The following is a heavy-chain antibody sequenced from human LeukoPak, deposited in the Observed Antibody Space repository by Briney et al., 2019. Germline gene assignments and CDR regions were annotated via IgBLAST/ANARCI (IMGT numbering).Heavy chain of an antibody. J-gene: IGHJ6*03. CDR3: ARAAIAAARIYYYMDV. CDR1: GFTFSSYG. CDR2: IRYDGSNK. V-gene: IGHV3-30*02. D-gene: IGHD6-13*01. Sequence: GGSLRLSCAASGFTFSSYGMHWVRQAPGKGLEWVAFIRYDGSNKYYADSVKGRFTISRDNSKNTLYLQMNSLRAEDTAVYYCARAAIAAARIYYYMDVWGKGTTVTVSS.